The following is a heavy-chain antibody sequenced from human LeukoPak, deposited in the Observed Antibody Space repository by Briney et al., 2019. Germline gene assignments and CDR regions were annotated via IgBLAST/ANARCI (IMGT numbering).Heavy chain of an antibody. J-gene: IGHJ4*02. CDR1: GVSISSYY. V-gene: IGHV4-59*08. CDR3: ARHSLDYYGSGSYYRIDY. CDR2: IYYSGST. Sequence: SETLSLTCTVSGVSISSYYWSWIRQPPGKGLEWIGYIYYSGSTNYNPSLKSRVTISVDTSKNQFSLKLSSVTAADTAVYYCARHSLDYYGSGSYYRIDYWGQGTLVTVSS. D-gene: IGHD3-10*01.